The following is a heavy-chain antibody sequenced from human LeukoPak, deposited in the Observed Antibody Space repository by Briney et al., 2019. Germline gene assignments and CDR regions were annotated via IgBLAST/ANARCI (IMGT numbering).Heavy chain of an antibody. Sequence: ESLKISCKVSGYSFTSYWIGWLRQMPGKGLEWMGIINPRGPDTKYSPSFQGQVTISVDKSISTAYLQWSSLKASDTAMYYCARQSVDGRYTFDYWGQGTLVTVSS. J-gene: IGHJ4*02. CDR1: GYSFTSYW. CDR2: INPRGPDT. D-gene: IGHD3-16*02. V-gene: IGHV5-51*01. CDR3: ARQSVDGRYTFDY.